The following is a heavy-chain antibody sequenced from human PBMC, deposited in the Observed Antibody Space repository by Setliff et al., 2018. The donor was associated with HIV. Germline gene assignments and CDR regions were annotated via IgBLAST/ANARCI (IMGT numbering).Heavy chain of an antibody. Sequence: SETLSLTCIVSGASVNSGSYYWGWIRQPPGKGLEWIGSFHYSGSTSYNPSLRSRVTISVDTSSKQFFLKLTSVTAADTAVYYCARESLNLGGLSSNPDASDIWGQGTMVTVSS. CDR1: GASVNSGSYY. D-gene: IGHD3-16*02. CDR3: ARESLNLGGLSSNPDASDI. CDR2: FHYSGST. J-gene: IGHJ3*02. V-gene: IGHV4-39*07.